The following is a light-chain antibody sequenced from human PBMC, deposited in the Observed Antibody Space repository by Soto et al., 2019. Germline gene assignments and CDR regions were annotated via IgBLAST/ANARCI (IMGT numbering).Light chain of an antibody. CDR1: QSLLHNNGYNY. CDR2: LGS. Sequence: QCVLSLPVVAGEGGRITCRNSQSLLHNNGYNYLDWYLQKPGQSPQLLIYLGSNRAPGVPDRFSGRGPRTDFTPKISRVEADDVGVYNYMQARQTKTFGQGTKVDIK. J-gene: IGKJ1*01. CDR3: MQARQTKT. V-gene: IGKV2-28*01.